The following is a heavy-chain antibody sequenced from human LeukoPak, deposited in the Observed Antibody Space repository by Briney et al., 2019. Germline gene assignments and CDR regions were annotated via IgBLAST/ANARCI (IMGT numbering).Heavy chain of an antibody. CDR3: ASNPIVVVVAATPGWFDP. V-gene: IGHV4-34*01. CDR1: GGSFRGYY. Sequence: SETLSLTCAVYGGSFRGYYWSWLRQPPGKGLEWIGEINHSGSTNYNPSLKSRVTISVDTSKNQFSLKLSSVTAADTAVYYCASNPIVVVVAATPGWFDPWGQGTLVTVSS. D-gene: IGHD2-15*01. J-gene: IGHJ5*02. CDR2: INHSGST.